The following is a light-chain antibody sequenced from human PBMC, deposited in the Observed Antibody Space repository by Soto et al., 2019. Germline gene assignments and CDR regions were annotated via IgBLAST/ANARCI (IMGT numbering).Light chain of an antibody. CDR1: QSLTSTY. CDR2: GAS. CDR3: QQYGSSPT. V-gene: IGKV3-20*01. Sequence: IVLTQSPGTLSLSPGERATLSCRASQSLTSTYIAWYQQKPGQAPRLLIYGASSRATGIPDRFSGSGSGTDFTLSISRLEPEDFAVYYCQQYGSSPTFGQGTRLE. J-gene: IGKJ5*01.